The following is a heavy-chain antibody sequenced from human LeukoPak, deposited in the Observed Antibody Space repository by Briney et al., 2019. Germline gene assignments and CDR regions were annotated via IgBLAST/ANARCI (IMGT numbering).Heavy chain of an antibody. Sequence: ASVKVSCKASVYTFTTYGISWVRQAPGQGLEWVGWISGYSGNTDYAQKFQDRVTMTTDTSTSTAYMELRSLSSDDTAVYYCARDYRGSCYFYWGQGTLVTVSS. CDR1: VYTFTTYG. CDR2: ISGYSGNT. J-gene: IGHJ4*02. CDR3: ARDYRGSCYFY. D-gene: IGHD2-15*01. V-gene: IGHV1-18*01.